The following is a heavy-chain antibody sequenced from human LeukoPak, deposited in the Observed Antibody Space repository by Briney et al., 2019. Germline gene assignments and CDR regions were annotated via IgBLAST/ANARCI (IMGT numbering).Heavy chain of an antibody. CDR1: GFTFSNYE. J-gene: IGHJ4*02. D-gene: IGHD6-13*01. V-gene: IGHV3-48*03. CDR3: ATARIAAPLLDY. CDR2: ISDHGKSR. Sequence: GGSLRLSCAASGFTFSNYEMNWVRQTPGKGLEWVSYISDHGKSRNYVDSVKGRFTISRDNAKNSLYLQMSSLRVEDTAVYFCATARIAAPLLDYWGQGTLVTVSS.